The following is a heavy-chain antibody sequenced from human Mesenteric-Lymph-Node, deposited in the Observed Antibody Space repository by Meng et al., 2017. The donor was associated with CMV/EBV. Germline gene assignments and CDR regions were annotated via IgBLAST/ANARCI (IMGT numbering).Heavy chain of an antibody. D-gene: IGHD3-3*01. CDR3: ARDSDSVRYYDFWSGYYGMDV. CDR2: IYTTGTT. CDR1: GFSVTNNY. V-gene: IGHV3-53*01. J-gene: IGHJ6*02. Sequence: GGSLRLSCAASGFSVTNNYIAWVRQAPGKGLEWVSVIYTTGTTYYANSVEGRFTISRDNSKNTVYLQMNSLRAEDTAVYYCARDSDSVRYYDFWSGYYGMDVWGQGTTVTVSS.